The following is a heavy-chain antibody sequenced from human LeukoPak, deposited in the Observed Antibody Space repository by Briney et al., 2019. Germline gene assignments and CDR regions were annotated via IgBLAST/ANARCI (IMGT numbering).Heavy chain of an antibody. J-gene: IGHJ5*02. D-gene: IGHD3-3*01. CDR2: IYYTGNT. V-gene: IGHV4-59*01. CDR1: GGSISGYY. Sequence: SETLSLTCTVSGGSISGYYWSWIRQPPGKGLEWIGFIYYTGNTNYNPSLKSRLTISVDTSENQFSLKVSSVTAADTAVYYCVRSKSGTYGWFDPWGQGTLVTVSS. CDR3: VRSKSGTYGWFDP.